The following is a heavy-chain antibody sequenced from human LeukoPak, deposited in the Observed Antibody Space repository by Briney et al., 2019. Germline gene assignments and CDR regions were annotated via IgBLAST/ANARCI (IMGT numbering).Heavy chain of an antibody. Sequence: GGSLRLSCAASGFTFSSYSMNWVRQAPGKGLEWVSYISSSSSTIYYADSVKGRFTISRDNAKNSLYLQMNSLGAEDTAVYYCARALPGLLGFWGQGTLVTVSS. D-gene: IGHD1-26*01. CDR1: GFTFSSYS. V-gene: IGHV3-48*01. CDR3: ARALPGLLGF. CDR2: ISSSSSTI. J-gene: IGHJ4*02.